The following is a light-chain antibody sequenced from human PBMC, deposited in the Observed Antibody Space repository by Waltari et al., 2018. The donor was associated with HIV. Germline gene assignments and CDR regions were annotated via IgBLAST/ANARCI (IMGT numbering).Light chain of an antibody. V-gene: IGLV2-14*01. J-gene: IGLJ1*01. Sequence: QSALTQPASVSGSPGQSITITCTGTSSDVGGYNYVSWYQQHPGKAPKLMISEVSNRPSGVSNRFSGSKSGNTASLTISGLQAEDEADYYCSSYTNIITGVFGTGTKVTVL. CDR3: SSYTNIITGV. CDR2: EVS. CDR1: SSDVGGYNY.